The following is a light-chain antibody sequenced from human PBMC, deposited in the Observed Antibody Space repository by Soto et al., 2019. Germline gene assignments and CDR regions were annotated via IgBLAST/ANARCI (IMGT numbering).Light chain of an antibody. CDR3: QQYGGSHRIT. V-gene: IGKV3-20*01. CDR2: LTS. CDR1: QAVNTR. Sequence: EIVLTQSPATLSSFPGDRVTLSCRASQAVNTRLAWYQHHPGQATRLLIYLTSNRADGIPARFSGSGSGTDFTLILHRLEPEDVAIYYCQQYGGSHRITFGQGTRLEIK. J-gene: IGKJ5*01.